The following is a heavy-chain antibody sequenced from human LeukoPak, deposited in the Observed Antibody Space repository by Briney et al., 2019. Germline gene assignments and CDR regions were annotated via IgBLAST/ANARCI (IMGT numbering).Heavy chain of an antibody. D-gene: IGHD3-22*01. J-gene: IGHJ4*02. CDR3: ARDTYDSSGYYYQDY. Sequence: GGSLRLSCAASGFSFSVYSMNWVSQAPGKGLEWVSSISSSSGSIYYADSVKGRFTISRDNAKNSLYLQMNSLRAEDTAVYYCARDTYDSSGYYYQDYWGQGTLVTVSS. CDR1: GFSFSVYS. V-gene: IGHV3-21*01. CDR2: ISSSSGSI.